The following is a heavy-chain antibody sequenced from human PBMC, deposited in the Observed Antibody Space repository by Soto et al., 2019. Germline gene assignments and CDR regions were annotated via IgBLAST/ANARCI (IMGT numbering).Heavy chain of an antibody. CDR3: ARARTIQSNFDY. CDR1: GYTFTSYA. Sequence: ASVKVSCKASGYTFTSYAMHWVRQAPGQRLEWMGWINAGNGNTKYSQKFQGRVTITRDTSASTAYMELSSLGSEDTAVYYCARARTIQSNFDYWGQGTLVTVSS. J-gene: IGHJ4*02. D-gene: IGHD1-1*01. V-gene: IGHV1-3*01. CDR2: INAGNGNT.